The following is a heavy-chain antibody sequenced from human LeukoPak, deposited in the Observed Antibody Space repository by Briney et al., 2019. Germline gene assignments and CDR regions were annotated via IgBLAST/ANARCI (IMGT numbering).Heavy chain of an antibody. D-gene: IGHD2-2*01. Sequence: GASLKVSCEASGFTFTTYGVSWVRQAPGQGLEWLGRITTNNANTNYEQNLQGRVTMTTAPSTSTAYMELSSLRADDTAVYYCARWAGYCSGTSCYPYYFDYWGQGTLVTLSS. J-gene: IGHJ4*02. CDR1: GFTFTTYG. CDR3: ARWAGYCSGTSCYPYYFDY. CDR2: ITTNNANT. V-gene: IGHV1-18*01.